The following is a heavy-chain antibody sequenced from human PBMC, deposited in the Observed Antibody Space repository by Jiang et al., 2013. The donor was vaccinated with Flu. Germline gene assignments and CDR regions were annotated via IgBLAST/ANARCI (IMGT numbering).Heavy chain of an antibody. J-gene: IGHJ3*02. D-gene: IGHD3-22*01. CDR3: AREGYDAFDI. Sequence: GLEWVSAIGTAGDTYYPGSVKGRFTISXENAKNSLYLQMNSLRAGDTAVYYCAREGYDAFDIWGQGTMVTVSS. V-gene: IGHV3-13*04. CDR2: IGTAGDT.